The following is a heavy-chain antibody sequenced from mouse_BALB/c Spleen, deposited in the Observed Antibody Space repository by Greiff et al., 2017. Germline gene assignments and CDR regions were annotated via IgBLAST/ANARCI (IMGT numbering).Heavy chain of an antibody. CDR1: GFSLTSYG. Sequence: VNVVESGPGLVAPSQSLSITCTVSGFSLTSYGVHWVRQPPGKGLEWLGVIWAGGSTNYNSALMSRLSISKDNSKSQVFLKMNSLQTDDTAMYYCAREDYGYDGYYAMDYWGQGTSVTVSS. D-gene: IGHD2-2*01. CDR2: IWAGGST. CDR3: AREDYGYDGYYAMDY. J-gene: IGHJ4*01. V-gene: IGHV2-9*02.